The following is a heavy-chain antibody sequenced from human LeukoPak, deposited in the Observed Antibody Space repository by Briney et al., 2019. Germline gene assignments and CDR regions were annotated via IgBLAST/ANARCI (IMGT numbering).Heavy chain of an antibody. CDR1: GYTFTSYY. CDR3: ARDIKRSRARWENLGFDP. D-gene: IGHD1-14*01. J-gene: IGHJ5*02. V-gene: IGHV1-46*01. Sequence: ASVKVSCMASGYTFTSYYIHWVRQAPGQGLEWMGVINPSGGSTSYAQKFQGRVIMTRDMSTSTVYMELSSLRSEDTAVYYCARDIKRSRARWENLGFDPWGQGTLVTVSS. CDR2: INPSGGST.